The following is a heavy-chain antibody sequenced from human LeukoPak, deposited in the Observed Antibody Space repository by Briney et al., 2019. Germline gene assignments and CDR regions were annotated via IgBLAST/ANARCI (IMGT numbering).Heavy chain of an antibody. J-gene: IGHJ5*02. CDR1: GFTFDDYA. D-gene: IGHD6-19*01. CDR2: ISWNSGSI. Sequence: GRSLRLSCAASGFTFDDYAVHWVRQAPGKGLEWVSGISWNSGSIGYADSVKGRFTISRDNSKNTLYLEMNSLRPEDTAVYYCAGDSTSSATSVRWFDPWGQGTLVIVSS. CDR3: AGDSTSSATSVRWFDP. V-gene: IGHV3-9*01.